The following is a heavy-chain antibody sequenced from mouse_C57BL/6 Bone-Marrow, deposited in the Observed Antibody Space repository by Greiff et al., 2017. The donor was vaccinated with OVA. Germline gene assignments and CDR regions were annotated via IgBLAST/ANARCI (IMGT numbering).Heavy chain of an antibody. CDR2: IDPSDSYT. Sequence: QVQLQQPGAELVKPGASVKLSCKASGYTFTSYWMQWVKQRPGQGLEWIGEIDPSDSYTNYNQKFKGKATLTVDTSSSTAYMQLSSLTSEDSAVYYCARGRFDYWGKGTTLTVSS. CDR3: ARGRFDY. CDR1: GYTFTSYW. J-gene: IGHJ2*01. V-gene: IGHV1-50*01.